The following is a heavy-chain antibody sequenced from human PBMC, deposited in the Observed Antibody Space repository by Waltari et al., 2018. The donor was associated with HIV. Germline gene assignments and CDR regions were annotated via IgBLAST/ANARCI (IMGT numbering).Heavy chain of an antibody. J-gene: IGHJ5*02. D-gene: IGHD3-10*01. V-gene: IGHV4-39*01. Sequence: QLQESGPGLVKPSENLSLICSMPGGSINRNSYFWGWIHQPPGKGLEWLGSMFYRGRTYYNPSLKIRVTISVDTSKNQFSLKLSSVTAADTALYYCARQAYYYGSGSANWFDPWGQGTLVTVSS. CDR2: MFYRGRT. CDR3: ARQAYYYGSGSANWFDP. CDR1: GGSINRNSYF.